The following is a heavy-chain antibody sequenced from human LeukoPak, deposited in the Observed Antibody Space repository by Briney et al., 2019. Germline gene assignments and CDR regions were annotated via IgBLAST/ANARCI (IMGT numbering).Heavy chain of an antibody. CDR3: TRITIHGNSDY. J-gene: IGHJ4*02. Sequence: SETLSLTCTVSGGSISGYYWSWIRQTPGKGLEWLGYMYYTGRTKYNPSLKSRVTFSLDMSKNQFSLKLDSVTAADTAMYYCTRITIHGNSDYWGQGTLVTVSS. CDR1: GGSISGYY. V-gene: IGHV4-59*01. CDR2: MYYTGRT. D-gene: IGHD5-24*01.